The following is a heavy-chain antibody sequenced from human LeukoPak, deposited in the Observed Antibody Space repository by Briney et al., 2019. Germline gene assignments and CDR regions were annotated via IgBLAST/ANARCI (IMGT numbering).Heavy chain of an antibody. V-gene: IGHV3-7*03. D-gene: IGHD3-10*01. Sequence: GGSLRLSCMISGFTFSRYWMSWVRQAPGKGLEWVANIKQDGSQIYYVGSVRGRSTISGDNAKKLVHLQMDALRAEDTAIYYCTCAEGFGKLSFSFDYWGQGIQVTVSS. CDR2: IKQDGSQI. CDR3: TCAEGFGKLSFSFDY. J-gene: IGHJ4*02. CDR1: GFTFSRYW.